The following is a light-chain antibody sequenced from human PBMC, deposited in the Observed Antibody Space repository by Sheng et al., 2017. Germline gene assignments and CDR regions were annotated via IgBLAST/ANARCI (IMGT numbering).Light chain of an antibody. CDR2: GVS. CDR3: QQYYSAPPT. CDR1: QSINSN. Sequence: EIVMTQSPATLSVSPGERATLSCRASQSINSNLAWYQQKPGQAPRLLMYGVSIRATGIPARFSGSGSGTDFTLTISSLQAEDVAVYFCQQYYSAPPTFGGGTKVEIK. J-gene: IGKJ4*01. V-gene: IGKV3-15*01.